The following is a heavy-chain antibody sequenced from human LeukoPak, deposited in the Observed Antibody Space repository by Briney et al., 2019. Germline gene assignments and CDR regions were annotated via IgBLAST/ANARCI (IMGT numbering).Heavy chain of an antibody. CDR2: ISAYNGNT. CDR1: GGTFSSYA. J-gene: IGHJ6*02. Sequence: ASVKVSCKASGGTFSSYAISWVRQAPGQGLEWMGWISAYNGNTNYAQKLQGRVTMTTDTSTSTAYMELRSLRSDDTAVYYCARDGIAAAPPAYYGMDVWGQGTTVTVSS. CDR3: ARDGIAAAPPAYYGMDV. D-gene: IGHD6-13*01. V-gene: IGHV1-18*01.